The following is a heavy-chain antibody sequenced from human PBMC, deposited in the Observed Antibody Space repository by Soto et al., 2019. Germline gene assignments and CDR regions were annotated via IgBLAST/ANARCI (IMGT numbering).Heavy chain of an antibody. CDR2: INPNSGGT. V-gene: IGHV1-2*04. CDR1: GYTFTGYY. D-gene: IGHD2-15*01. Sequence: GASVKVSCKASGYTFTGYYMHWVRQAPGQGLEWMGWINPNSGGTNYAQKFQGWVTMTRDTSISTAYMELSRLRSDDTAVYYCARDSAPRHSVDVWFDPWGQGTLVTVSS. J-gene: IGHJ5*02. CDR3: ARDSAPRHSVDVWFDP.